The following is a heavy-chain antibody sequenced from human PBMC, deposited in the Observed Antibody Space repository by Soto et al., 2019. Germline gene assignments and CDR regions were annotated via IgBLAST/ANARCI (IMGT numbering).Heavy chain of an antibody. Sequence: LSLTCAVSGGSFTSNNWWTWVRQPPGQGLEWIGEIYRTGSTNYNPSLKSRDTISLDKSENQFSLKVTSLTAADTAVYYCASRDPGTSVDYWGQGTLVTVSS. CDR3: ASRDPGTSVDY. CDR1: GGSFTSNNW. J-gene: IGHJ4*02. CDR2: IYRTGST. D-gene: IGHD1-7*01. V-gene: IGHV4-4*02.